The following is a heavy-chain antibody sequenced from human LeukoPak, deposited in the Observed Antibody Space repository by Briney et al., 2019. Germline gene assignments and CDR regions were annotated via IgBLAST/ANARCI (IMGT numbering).Heavy chain of an antibody. V-gene: IGHV3-23*01. Sequence: PGGSLRLSRAASGFTFSSYAMSWVRQAPGKGLEWVSAISGSGGSTYYADSVKGRFTISRDNSKNTLYLQMNSLRAEDTAVYYCAKVPVPYSSGWAHFDYWGQGTLVTVSS. J-gene: IGHJ4*02. CDR3: AKVPVPYSSGWAHFDY. CDR2: ISGSGGST. D-gene: IGHD6-19*01. CDR1: GFTFSSYA.